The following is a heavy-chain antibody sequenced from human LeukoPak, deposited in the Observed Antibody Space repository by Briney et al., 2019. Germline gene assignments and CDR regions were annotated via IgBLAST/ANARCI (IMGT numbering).Heavy chain of an antibody. D-gene: IGHD6-13*01. J-gene: IGHJ4*02. V-gene: IGHV3-21*01. CDR1: GFTFSSYS. CDR3: ARVPSWTPDY. CDR2: ISSSSSYI. Sequence: GGSLRLSCAASGFTFSSYSMNWVRQAPGKGLEWVSSISSSSSYIYHADSVKGRFTISRDNAKNSLYLQMNRLRAEDTAVYYCARVPSWTPDYWGQGTLVTVSS.